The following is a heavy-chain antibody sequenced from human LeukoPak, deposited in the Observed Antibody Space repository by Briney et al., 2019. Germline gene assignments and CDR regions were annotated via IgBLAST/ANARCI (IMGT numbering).Heavy chain of an antibody. Sequence: GGPLRLSCAASGLTFSNYGMHWVRQAPGKGLEWVSAISGSGGSTYYADSVKGRFTISRDNSKNTLYLQMNSLRAEDTAVYYCARVRMVAASYFDYWGQGTLVTVSS. CDR3: ARVRMVAASYFDY. J-gene: IGHJ4*02. CDR2: ISGSGGST. CDR1: GLTFSNYG. V-gene: IGHV3-23*01. D-gene: IGHD2-15*01.